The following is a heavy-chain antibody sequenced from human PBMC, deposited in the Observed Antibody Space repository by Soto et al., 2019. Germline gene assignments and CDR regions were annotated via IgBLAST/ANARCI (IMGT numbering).Heavy chain of an antibody. V-gene: IGHV3-23*01. D-gene: IGHD4-17*01. J-gene: IGHJ4*02. Sequence: PGGSLRLSCAVSGFTFSSYAMTWVRQAPGKGLEWVSGVSGTGGSAYYADSVKGRFTISRDKSTNTLYLHMNSLRAEDTAVYYCAGGSAYSDYDLEYWGQGTLVTVSS. CDR1: GFTFSSYA. CDR2: VSGTGGSA. CDR3: AGGSAYSDYDLEY.